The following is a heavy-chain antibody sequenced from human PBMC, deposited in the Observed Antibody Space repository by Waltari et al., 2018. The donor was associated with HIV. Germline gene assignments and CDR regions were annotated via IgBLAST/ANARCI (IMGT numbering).Heavy chain of an antibody. D-gene: IGHD3-3*02. V-gene: IGHV3-21*06. Sequence: EVQIVEAGGGLVQPGGSLRLSCTASGFALRSYSFNWVRQTPGGGREWVGFISSGGENTIYADAVRGRFTIARDNDRNSLSLDMKSLTVADTALYYCTTWRGFILGDVFDVWGQGTPVEVSS. CDR1: GFALRSYS. CDR3: TTWRGFILGDVFDV. CDR2: ISSGGENT. J-gene: IGHJ3*01.